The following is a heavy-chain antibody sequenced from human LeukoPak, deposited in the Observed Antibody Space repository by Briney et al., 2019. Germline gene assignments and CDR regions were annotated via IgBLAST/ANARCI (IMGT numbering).Heavy chain of an antibody. V-gene: IGHV4-39*01. CDR1: GGSISSSSYY. J-gene: IGHJ5*02. Sequence: SETLSLTCTVSGGSISSSSYYWGWIRQPPGKGLEWIGSIYYSGSTYYNPSLKSRVTISVDTSENQFSLKLSSVTAADTAVYYCARTHYDYVWGSYRQELLNWFDPWGQGTLVTVSS. CDR2: IYYSGST. D-gene: IGHD3-16*02. CDR3: ARTHYDYVWGSYRQELLNWFDP.